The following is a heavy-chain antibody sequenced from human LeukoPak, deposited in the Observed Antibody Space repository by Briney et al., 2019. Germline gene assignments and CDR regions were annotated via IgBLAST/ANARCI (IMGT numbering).Heavy chain of an antibody. CDR1: GGSTSSSSYY. D-gene: IGHD6-6*01. Sequence: SETLSLTCTVSGGSTSSSSYYWSWIRQPPGKGLEWIGYIYYSGSTNYNPSLKSRVTISVDTSKNQFSLKLSSVTAADTAVYYCARGGDLAARALDYWGQGTLVTVSS. V-gene: IGHV4-61*01. J-gene: IGHJ4*02. CDR3: ARGGDLAARALDY. CDR2: IYYSGST.